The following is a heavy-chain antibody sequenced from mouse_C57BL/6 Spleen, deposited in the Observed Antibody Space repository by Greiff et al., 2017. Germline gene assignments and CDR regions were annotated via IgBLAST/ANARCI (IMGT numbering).Heavy chain of an antibody. D-gene: IGHD2-4*01. CDR3: TRLPDYDGEHYAMDY. V-gene: IGHV1-15*01. CDR2: IDPETGGT. J-gene: IGHJ4*01. Sequence: VQLQQSGAELVRPGASVTLSCKASGYTFTDYEMHWVKQTPVHGLEWIGAIDPETGGTSYNQKFKGKAILTADKSSSTAYMELRSLTSEDSAVYYCTRLPDYDGEHYAMDYWGQGTSGTVSS. CDR1: GYTFTDYE.